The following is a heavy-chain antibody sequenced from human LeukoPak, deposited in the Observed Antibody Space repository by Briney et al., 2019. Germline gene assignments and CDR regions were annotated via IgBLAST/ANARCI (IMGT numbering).Heavy chain of an antibody. CDR1: GYTFTGNY. V-gene: IGHV1-2*02. CDR3: ARVPRIAAAGSYFDY. J-gene: IGHJ4*02. Sequence: ASVKVSCKGSGYTFTGNYMHWGRQAPGQGLEWMGWINPNSGGTNYAQKFHGRVTMTRDTSISTAYMELSRLRSDDTAVYYCARVPRIAAAGSYFDYWGQGTLVTVSS. D-gene: IGHD6-13*01. CDR2: INPNSGGT.